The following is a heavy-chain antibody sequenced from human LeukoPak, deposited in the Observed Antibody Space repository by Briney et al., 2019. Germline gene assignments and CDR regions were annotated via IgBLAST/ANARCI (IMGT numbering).Heavy chain of an antibody. CDR1: GFTFSGSA. Sequence: GGSLKLSCAASGFTFSGSAMHWGRQASGKGLEWVGRIRSKANSYATAYAASVKGRFTISRDDSKNTAYPQTNSLKTEDTAVYYCTRQDGDYELDYWGQGTLVTVSS. CDR3: TRQDGDYELDY. J-gene: IGHJ4*02. D-gene: IGHD4-17*01. CDR2: IRSKANSYAT. V-gene: IGHV3-73*01.